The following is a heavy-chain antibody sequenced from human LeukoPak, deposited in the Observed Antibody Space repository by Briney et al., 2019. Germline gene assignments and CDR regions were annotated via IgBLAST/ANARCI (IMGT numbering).Heavy chain of an antibody. D-gene: IGHD3-10*02. V-gene: IGHV3-30-3*01. CDR2: ISYDGSNK. J-gene: IGHJ4*02. CDR1: GFTFSSYA. CDR3: ARGDLTKFLGMDHGIDY. Sequence: PGRSLRLSCAASGFTFSSYAMHWVRQAPGKGLEWVAVISYDGSNKYYADSVKGRFTISRDNSKNTLYLQMNSLRAEDTAVYYCARGDLTKFLGMDHGIDYWGQGTLVTVSS.